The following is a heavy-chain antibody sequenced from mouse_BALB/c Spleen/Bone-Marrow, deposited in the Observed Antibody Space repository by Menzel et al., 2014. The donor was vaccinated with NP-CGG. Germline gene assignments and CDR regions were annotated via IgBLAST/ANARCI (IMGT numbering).Heavy chain of an antibody. Sequence: ESGPGLVQPSQSLSITCTVSGFSLTSYGVHWVRQSPGKGLEWLGVIWSGGSTDYNAAFISRLSISKDNSKSQVFFKMNSLQANDTAIYYCARGLRYYAMDYWGQGTSVTVSS. CDR3: ARGLRYYAMDY. CDR2: IWSGGST. D-gene: IGHD2-2*01. CDR1: GFSLTSYG. V-gene: IGHV2-2*02. J-gene: IGHJ4*01.